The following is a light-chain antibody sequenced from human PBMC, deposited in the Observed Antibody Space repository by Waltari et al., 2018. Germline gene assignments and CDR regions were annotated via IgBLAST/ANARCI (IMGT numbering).Light chain of an antibody. J-gene: IGKJ2*01. V-gene: IGKV3-11*01. CDR3: QQRTHWPTA. CDR2: DAT. Sequence: EIVLTQSPATLSSSPGERVALSCRANENIGTYLAWLQQIPAQASRLLVYDATRRAIGIPDRFSGSGSGTEFTLTISRLESEDFVIYYCQQRTHWPTAFGQGTRLEVK. CDR1: ENIGTY.